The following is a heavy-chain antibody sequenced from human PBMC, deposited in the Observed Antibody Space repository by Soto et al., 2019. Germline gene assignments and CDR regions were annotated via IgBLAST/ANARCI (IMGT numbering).Heavy chain of an antibody. D-gene: IGHD2-2*01. CDR2: IYYSGGT. CDR3: ATLLGSHQHYYFGIDV. CDR1: GEYITSGGYY. V-gene: IGHV4-31*03. J-gene: IGHJ6*02. Sequence: SETLSLTCSVYGEYITSGGYYLSWNRQLPGKGLEWIGYIYYSGGTQFNPSLKSRVSMSVDTSKNQFSLRLSSVTAADTAVYYCATLLGSHQHYYFGIDVWGQGTTVTVSS.